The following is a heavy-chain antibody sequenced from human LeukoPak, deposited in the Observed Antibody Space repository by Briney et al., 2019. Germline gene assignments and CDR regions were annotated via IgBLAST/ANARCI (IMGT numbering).Heavy chain of an antibody. D-gene: IGHD2-8*01. CDR2: INHSGST. Sequence: PSETLSLTCAVYGGSFSGYYWSWIRQPPGKGLEWIGEINHSGSTNYNPSLKSRVTISVDTSKNQFSLKLSSVTAADTAVYYCARVLMVYAINWFDPWGQGNLVTLSS. V-gene: IGHV4-34*01. J-gene: IGHJ5*02. CDR3: ARVLMVYAINWFDP. CDR1: GGSFSGYY.